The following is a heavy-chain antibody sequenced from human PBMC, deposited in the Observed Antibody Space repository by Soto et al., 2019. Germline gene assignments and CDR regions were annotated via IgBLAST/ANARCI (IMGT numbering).Heavy chain of an antibody. D-gene: IGHD3-16*01. J-gene: IGHJ1*01. CDR1: AFTFRSYV. CDR3: ARRGTTGGLDV. V-gene: IGHV3-30*19. CDR2: TSYDGSDK. Sequence: QVQLVESGGGVVQPGTSLRVSCVGSAFTFRSYVIHWVRQAPGKGLEWVALTSYDGSDKYYGDSVRGRFTISRDNSRNTVDLQMDSLRLEDTALYYCARRGTTGGLDVWGQGTLVSVSS.